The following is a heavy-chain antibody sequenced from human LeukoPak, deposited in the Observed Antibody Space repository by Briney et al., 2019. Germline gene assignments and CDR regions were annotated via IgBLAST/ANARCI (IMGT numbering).Heavy chain of an antibody. D-gene: IGHD5-18*01. Sequence: ASVKVSCKATGYSFTSYDITWVRQAPGQGLEWMGWISTYDGDANYAQQLQGRVTMTTDTSTITAYMELRSLRSDDTAVYYCARAPSGFTYGPGDHWGQGTLVTVSS. CDR2: ISTYDGDA. J-gene: IGHJ4*02. CDR1: GYSFTSYD. CDR3: ARAPSGFTYGPGDH. V-gene: IGHV1-18*01.